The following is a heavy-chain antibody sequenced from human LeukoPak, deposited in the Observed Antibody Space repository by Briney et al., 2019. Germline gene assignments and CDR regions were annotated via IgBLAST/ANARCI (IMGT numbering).Heavy chain of an antibody. CDR2: IIPILGAA. Sequence: GASVKVSCKASGRTFSKFGISWVRQAPGEGLEWMGGIIPILGAANYAQKFQGRVTITTHESTTTAHMELISLTCDDTAVYFCATEGPNYSMDVWGKGTPVTVSS. CDR1: GRTFSKFG. V-gene: IGHV1-69*05. CDR3: ATEGPNYSMDV. J-gene: IGHJ6*03.